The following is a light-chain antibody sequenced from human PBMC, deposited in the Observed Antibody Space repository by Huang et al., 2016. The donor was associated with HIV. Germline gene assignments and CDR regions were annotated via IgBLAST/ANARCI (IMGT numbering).Light chain of an antibody. CDR1: QSVSSY. CDR3: QQRSNWPVT. Sequence: EIVLTQSPATLSLSPGERPSLPCRASQSVSSYLAWYHNKPGQAPRLLLYDASNRATGIPARFSGSGSGTAFTLTISSLEPEDFAVYYCQQRSNWPVTFGPGTKVDIK. V-gene: IGKV3-11*01. CDR2: DAS. J-gene: IGKJ3*01.